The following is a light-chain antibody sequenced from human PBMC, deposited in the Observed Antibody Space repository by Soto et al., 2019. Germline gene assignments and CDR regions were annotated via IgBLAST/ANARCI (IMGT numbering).Light chain of an antibody. V-gene: IGKV3-11*01. CDR3: HQRSNWPEST. Sequence: EIVLTQSPGTLSLSPGERTTLSCRASQSVSSYLAWYQQKPGQAPRLLIYHASNRATGIPARFSGSGSGTDFTLTISSLEPEDCAVYYCHQRSNWPESTFGQGTKVEI. CDR1: QSVSSY. J-gene: IGKJ1*01. CDR2: HAS.